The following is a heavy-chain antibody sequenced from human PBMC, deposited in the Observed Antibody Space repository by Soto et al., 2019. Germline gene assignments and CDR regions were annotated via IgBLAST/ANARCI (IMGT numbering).Heavy chain of an antibody. CDR3: AKRDSSSWSFDY. J-gene: IGHJ4*02. CDR1: GFTFSSYA. Sequence: EVQLLESGGGLVQPGGSLRLSCAASGFTFSSYAMSWVRQAPGKGLEWVSAISGSGGSTYYADSVKGRFTISRDNSKNTLYLQMNSLRDQDTAVYYCAKRDSSSWSFDYWGQGTLVTVSS. D-gene: IGHD6-13*01. V-gene: IGHV3-23*01. CDR2: ISGSGGST.